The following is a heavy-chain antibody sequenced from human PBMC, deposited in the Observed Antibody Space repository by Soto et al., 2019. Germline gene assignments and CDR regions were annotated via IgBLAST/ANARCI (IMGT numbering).Heavy chain of an antibody. CDR3: ARHVGNSPPGS. CDR2: MYYSGST. Sequence: QLQLQESGPGLVKPSETLSLTCTVSGGSISSSNYHWGWIRQPPGKGLEWIGSMYYSGSTYYNPSLKSRVTLSVYTSTNQFSLKLTSVSAADTAVYHCARHVGNSPPGSWGLGTLVTESS. CDR1: GGSISSSNYH. V-gene: IGHV4-39*01. J-gene: IGHJ4*02. D-gene: IGHD1-26*01.